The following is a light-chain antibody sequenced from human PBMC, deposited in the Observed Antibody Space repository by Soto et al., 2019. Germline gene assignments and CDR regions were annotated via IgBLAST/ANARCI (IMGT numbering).Light chain of an antibody. J-gene: IGLJ1*01. V-gene: IGLV1-47*02. CDR1: NANIGNNF. CDR3: VAWDVSLSGLV. Sequence: VLTQPPSASGTPGQRVTTSCSGRNANIGNNFVCWYQQLPGTAPKLLIYSNDQRPSGVPDRFSGSKSGTAASLAISGLRSEDEADYYCVAWDVSLSGLVFGTGTKVTVL. CDR2: SND.